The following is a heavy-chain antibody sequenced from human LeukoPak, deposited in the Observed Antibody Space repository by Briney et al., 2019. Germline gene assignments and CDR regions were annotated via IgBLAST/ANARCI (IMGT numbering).Heavy chain of an antibody. CDR1: GFTFSGYA. D-gene: IGHD3-22*01. J-gene: IGHJ3*02. CDR3: AKGYYDSTIAFDI. V-gene: IGHV3-23*01. Sequence: PGGSLRLYCAASGFTFSGYAMSWVRQAPGKGLEWVSALSGTGITTYYADSVKGRFTISRDNSKNTVYLQMDGLRAEDTAVYYCAKGYYDSTIAFDIWGQGTMVTVSS. CDR2: LSGTGITT.